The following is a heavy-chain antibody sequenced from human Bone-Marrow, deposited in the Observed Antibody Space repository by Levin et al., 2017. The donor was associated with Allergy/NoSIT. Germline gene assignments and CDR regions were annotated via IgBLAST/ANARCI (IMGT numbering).Heavy chain of an antibody. J-gene: IGHJ4*02. CDR3: ATVDLTTGFEY. D-gene: IGHD4-17*01. V-gene: IGHV3-30*03. CDR2: ITYDGSKQ. CDR1: GFTFNSHG. Sequence: GGSLRLSCAASGFTFNSHGMHWIRQSPGKGLEWVTVITYDGSKQQYADSVKGRFTVSRDDSKNTVYLQMSSLRVDDTAFYYCATVDLTTGFEYWGQGTLVTVSA.